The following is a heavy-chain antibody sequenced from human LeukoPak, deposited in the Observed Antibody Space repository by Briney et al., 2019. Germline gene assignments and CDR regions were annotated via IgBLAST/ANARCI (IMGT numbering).Heavy chain of an antibody. CDR3: AREATGYYDSSGYLFDY. V-gene: IGHV3-48*04. CDR1: GVTFSSYW. J-gene: IGHJ4*02. Sequence: GGTLRLSCAASGVTFSSYWMSWVRQAPGPGLERVSYISTNSSTISYSDSVKGRFTISRDNARNSLYLQMNRLRAEDTAVYYCAREATGYYDSSGYLFDYWGQGTLVTVSS. D-gene: IGHD3-22*01. CDR2: ISTNSSTI.